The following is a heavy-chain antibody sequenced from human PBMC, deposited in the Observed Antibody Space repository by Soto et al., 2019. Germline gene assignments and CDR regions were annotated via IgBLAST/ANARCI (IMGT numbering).Heavy chain of an antibody. CDR2: IYYSGST. CDR1: GGSVSSGSYY. CDR3: ARDPRKNNWFDP. J-gene: IGHJ5*02. V-gene: IGHV4-61*01. Sequence: SETLSLTCTVSGGSVSSGSYYWSWIRQPPGKGLEWIGYIYYSGSTNYNPSLKSRVTISVDTSKNQFSLKLSSVTAADTAVYYCARDPRKNNWFDPWGQGTLVTVS.